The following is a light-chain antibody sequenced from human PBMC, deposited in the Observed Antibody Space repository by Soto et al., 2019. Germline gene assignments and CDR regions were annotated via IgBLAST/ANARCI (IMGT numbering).Light chain of an antibody. V-gene: IGKV3-15*01. J-gene: IGKJ2*01. CDR3: QQYHNWPQT. Sequence: EIVMTQSPATLSVSPGERATLSCRASQSLSSNLAWYQQKPGQAPRLLIYGASTRATAIPARFSGSGSGTEFTLTISSLQSEDFAVYYCQQYHNWPQTFGQGTKLEIK. CDR2: GAS. CDR1: QSLSSN.